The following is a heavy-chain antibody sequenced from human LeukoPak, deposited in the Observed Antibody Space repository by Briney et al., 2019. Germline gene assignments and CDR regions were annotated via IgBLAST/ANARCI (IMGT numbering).Heavy chain of an antibody. CDR3: ARGISGWYGQFDS. D-gene: IGHD6-19*01. CDR2: IYSSGST. Sequence: SETLSLTCTVSGGAISSYHWSWIRQPAGKGLEWIGRIYSSGSTNYNPSLKSRVTMSVDTSKIQFSLNLRSVTAADTAVYYCARGISGWYGQFDSWGQGTLVTVSS. J-gene: IGHJ4*02. V-gene: IGHV4-4*07. CDR1: GGAISSYH.